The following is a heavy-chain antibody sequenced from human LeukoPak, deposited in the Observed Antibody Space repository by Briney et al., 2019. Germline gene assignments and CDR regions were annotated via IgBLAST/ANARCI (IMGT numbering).Heavy chain of an antibody. CDR1: GFTFSSYS. J-gene: IGHJ6*03. Sequence: GGSLRLSCAASGFTFSSYSMNWVRQAPGKGLEWVSYITYNSGTIYYTDSVKGRFTISRDNAKNSLYLQINSLRAEDTAVYYCARVQRSPYYYYYMDVWGKGTTVTVSS. V-gene: IGHV3-48*01. CDR3: ARVQRSPYYYYYMDV. CDR2: ITYNSGTI.